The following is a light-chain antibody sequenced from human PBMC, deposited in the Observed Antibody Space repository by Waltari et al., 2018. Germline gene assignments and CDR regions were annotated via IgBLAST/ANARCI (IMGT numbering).Light chain of an antibody. CDR1: QSITSY. CDR2: AAS. V-gene: IGKV1-39*01. Sequence: DIQLTQSPSSLSASVGDRVTITCRASQSITSYLNWYQQKPGKAPKLLIYAASSLQSGVPSSFSGTGSETDFNFTISSLQPEDFATYYCQQSYSSPWTFGQGTKVEIK. J-gene: IGKJ1*01. CDR3: QQSYSSPWT.